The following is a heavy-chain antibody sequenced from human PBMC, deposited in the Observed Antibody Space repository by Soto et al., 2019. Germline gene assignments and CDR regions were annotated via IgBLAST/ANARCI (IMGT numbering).Heavy chain of an antibody. CDR3: VRDVGGSGWFAP. Sequence: SETLSLTCTVSGISIDNYYCSWIRQSAGKGLEWIGRIYSSGTTNYNPSLKSRVTMSVDMSKSQFSLNVRSVTAADTAVYYCVRDVGGSGWFAPWGQGTLVTVSS. CDR1: GISIDNYY. V-gene: IGHV4-4*07. J-gene: IGHJ5*02. CDR2: IYSSGTT.